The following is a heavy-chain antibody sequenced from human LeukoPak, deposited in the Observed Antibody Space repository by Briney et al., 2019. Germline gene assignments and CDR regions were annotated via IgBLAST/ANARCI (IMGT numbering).Heavy chain of an antibody. CDR2: INPSGGST. CDR3: ARDGYYYDSSGYYYDY. CDR1: GYTFTSYY. D-gene: IGHD3-22*01. J-gene: IGHJ4*02. Sequence: ASVEVSCKASGYTFTSYYMHWVRQAPGQGLEWMGIINPSGGSTSYAQKFQGRVTMTRDTSTSTVYMELSSLRSEDTAVYYCARDGYYYDSSGYYYDYWGQGTLVTVSS. V-gene: IGHV1-46*01.